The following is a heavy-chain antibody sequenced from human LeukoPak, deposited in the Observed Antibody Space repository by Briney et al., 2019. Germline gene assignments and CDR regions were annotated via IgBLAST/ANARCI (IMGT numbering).Heavy chain of an antibody. V-gene: IGHV4-59*01. CDR3: ARGWETTSGSSRTFDP. CDR1: GGSISSYY. Sequence: SETLSLTCTVSGGSISSYYWSWIRQPPGKGLEWIGYIYYSGSTNYNPSLKSRVTISVDTSKNQFSLKLSSVTAADTAVYYCARGWETTSGSSRTFDPWGQGTLVTVSS. J-gene: IGHJ5*02. D-gene: IGHD1-26*01. CDR2: IYYSGST.